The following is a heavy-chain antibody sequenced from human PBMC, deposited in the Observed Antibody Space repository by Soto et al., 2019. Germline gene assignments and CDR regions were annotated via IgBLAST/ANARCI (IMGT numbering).Heavy chain of an antibody. CDR1: GFTFSNAW. CDR3: TTGDPMDYYYYYGMDV. CDR2: IKSKTDGGTT. D-gene: IGHD3-16*01. V-gene: IGHV3-15*01. J-gene: IGHJ6*02. Sequence: ALRLSCAASGFTFSNAWMSWVRQAPGKGLEWVGRIKSKTDGGTTDYAAPVKGRFTISRDDSKNTLYLQMNSLKTEDTAVYYCTTGDPMDYYYYYGMDVWGQGTTVTVSS.